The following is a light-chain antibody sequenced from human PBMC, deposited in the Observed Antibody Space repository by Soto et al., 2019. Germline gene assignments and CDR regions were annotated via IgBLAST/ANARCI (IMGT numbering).Light chain of an antibody. CDR1: QTISSW. V-gene: IGKV1-5*03. J-gene: IGKJ2*01. Sequence: DIQMTQSPSTLSTSVGDRVTITCRASQTISSWLAWYQEKPGKAPKLLIYKASTSESGVPSRFSGSGSGTEFTLTISSLHPDDFATYYCQQYDSYPYTFGQGTNLEIK. CDR3: QQYDSYPYT. CDR2: KAS.